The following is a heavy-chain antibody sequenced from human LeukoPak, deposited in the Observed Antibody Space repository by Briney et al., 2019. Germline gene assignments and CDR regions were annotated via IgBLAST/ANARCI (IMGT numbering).Heavy chain of an antibody. Sequence: SETLSLTCTASGGSITSYYYSWIRQPPGKGLEWIGYIYYSGSTNYNPSLKSRVTMSVDMSKNQLSLKLRSVTAADTAVYYCAYGGNSGTFDVWGQGTMVTVSS. CDR3: AYGGNSGTFDV. CDR1: GGSITSYY. V-gene: IGHV4-59*03. CDR2: IYYSGST. D-gene: IGHD4-23*01. J-gene: IGHJ3*01.